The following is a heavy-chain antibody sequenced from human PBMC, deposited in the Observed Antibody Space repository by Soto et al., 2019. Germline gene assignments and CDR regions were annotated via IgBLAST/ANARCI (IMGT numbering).Heavy chain of an antibody. J-gene: IGHJ4*02. CDR2: INHSGST. CDR1: GGSFSGYY. V-gene: IGHV4-34*01. D-gene: IGHD5-18*01. CDR3: ANFKRGYSYGYFDY. Sequence: SETLSLTCAVYGGSFSGYYWTWIRQPPGTGLEWIGEINHSGSTNYNPSLKSRVTISVGTSKNQFSLKLTSVTAADTAVYYCANFKRGYSYGYFDYWGQGTLVTVSS.